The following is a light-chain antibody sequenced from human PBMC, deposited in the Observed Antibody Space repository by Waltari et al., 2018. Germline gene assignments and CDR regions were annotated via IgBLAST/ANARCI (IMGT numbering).Light chain of an antibody. Sequence: DIVMTQSPDSLAVSLGERATINCKSSQSVLYSSKYRNYLAWYQQKPGQPPRMLIYWASTRESGVPDRFSGRGSGTDFTLTISSLQAEDVAVYYCHQYYSNRMWTFGQGTKVEIK. CDR1: QSVLYSSKYRNY. V-gene: IGKV4-1*01. J-gene: IGKJ1*01. CDR3: HQYYSNRMWT. CDR2: WAS.